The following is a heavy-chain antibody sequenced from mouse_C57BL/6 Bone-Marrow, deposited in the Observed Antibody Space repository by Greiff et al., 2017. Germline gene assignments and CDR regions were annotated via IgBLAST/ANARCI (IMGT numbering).Heavy chain of an antibody. CDR3: AREARNYYGSSYGYFDV. V-gene: IGHV1-63*01. Sequence: LVESGAELVRPGTSVKMSCKASGYTFTNYWIGWAKQRPGHGLEWIGDIYPGGGYTNYNEKFKGKATLTADKSSSTAYMQFSSLTSEDSAIYYCAREARNYYGSSYGYFDVWGTGTTVTVS. CDR2: IYPGGGYT. D-gene: IGHD1-1*01. CDR1: GYTFTNYW. J-gene: IGHJ1*03.